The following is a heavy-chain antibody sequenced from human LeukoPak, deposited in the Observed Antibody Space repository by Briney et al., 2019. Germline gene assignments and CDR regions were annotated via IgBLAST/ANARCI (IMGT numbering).Heavy chain of an antibody. V-gene: IGHV3-23*01. Sequence: GGSLRLSCEASGFTFSSYSMSWVRQAPGEGLEWVSAIVGSGGTTFYADSVKGRFTISRDNSKNTQYLQMNSLRAEDTAVYYCASISGYFEYWGQGTQVSVSS. J-gene: IGHJ4*02. D-gene: IGHD3-3*01. CDR2: IVGSGGTT. CDR3: ASISGYFEY. CDR1: GFTFSSYS.